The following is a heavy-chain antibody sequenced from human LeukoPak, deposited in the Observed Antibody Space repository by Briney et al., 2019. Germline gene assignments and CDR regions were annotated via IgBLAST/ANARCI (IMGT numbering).Heavy chain of an antibody. Sequence: GESLKISCKGSGDTFSNYWIGWVRQMPGKGLEWMGIIYPDDSDTRYSPSFQGQVTISADKSISTAYLQWSSLKASDTAMYYCARSKRSYSSSSFDYWGQGTLVTVSS. CDR3: ARSKRSYSSSSFDY. CDR1: GDTFSNYW. D-gene: IGHD6-6*01. J-gene: IGHJ4*02. V-gene: IGHV5-51*01. CDR2: IYPDDSDT.